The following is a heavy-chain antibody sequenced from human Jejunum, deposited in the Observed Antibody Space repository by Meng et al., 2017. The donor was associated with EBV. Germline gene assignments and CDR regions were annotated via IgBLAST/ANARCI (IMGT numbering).Heavy chain of an antibody. CDR2: IYWDDDK. V-gene: IGHV2-5*02. CDR1: GFSLTTTAVG. J-gene: IGHJ4*02. CDR3: AHTRVLTGCGYFDY. Sequence: QITLKESDPPLVKPTQTLTLTCSFSGFSLTTTAVGVGWIRQPPGKALEWLAVIYWDDDKRYSPSLNNRLTITKDTSKNQVVLTMTNMDPVDTATYYCAHTRVLTGCGYFDYWGQGTLVTVSS. D-gene: IGHD3-9*01.